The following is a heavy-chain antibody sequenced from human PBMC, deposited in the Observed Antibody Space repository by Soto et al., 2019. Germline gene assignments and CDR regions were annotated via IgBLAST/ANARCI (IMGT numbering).Heavy chain of an antibody. Sequence: KESGPALVKPTETLTLTCTFSGFSLSTSAVGVGWIRQPPGKALEWLAVIYWDDDKTYSPSLNNRLTITKDTSKDQVVLVMTNLDPVDTATYYCARREGYCVGTKCQMRAFDFWGQGTMVTVSS. CDR3: ARREGYCVGTKCQMRAFDF. CDR1: GFSLSTSAVG. J-gene: IGHJ3*01. CDR2: IYWDDDK. V-gene: IGHV2-5*02. D-gene: IGHD2-21*01.